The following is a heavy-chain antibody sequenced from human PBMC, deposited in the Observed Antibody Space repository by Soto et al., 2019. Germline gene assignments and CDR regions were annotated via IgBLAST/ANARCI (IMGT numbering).Heavy chain of an antibody. CDR2: INPSGGST. Sequence: ASVKVSCKASGYTFTSYYMHWVRQAPGQGLEWMGIINPSGGSTSYAQKFQGRVTMTRDTSTSTVYMELSGLRSEDTAVYYCASGIQRYYYYYYGMDVWGQGTTVTVSS. J-gene: IGHJ6*02. CDR3: ASGIQRYYYYYYGMDV. V-gene: IGHV1-46*01. D-gene: IGHD5-18*01. CDR1: GYTFTSYY.